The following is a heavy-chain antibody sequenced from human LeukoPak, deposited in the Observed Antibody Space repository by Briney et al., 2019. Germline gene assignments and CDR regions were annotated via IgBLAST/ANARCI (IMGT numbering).Heavy chain of an antibody. D-gene: IGHD3-10*02. Sequence: GGSLRLSCAASGFTFSSYWVSWVRQAPGKGLEWVANIKQDGSEKYYVDSVKGRFTISRDNAKNSLCMQMNSLRAEDTAVYYCAELGITMIGGVWGKGTTVTISS. J-gene: IGHJ6*04. CDR2: IKQDGSEK. CDR3: AELGITMIGGV. V-gene: IGHV3-7*01. CDR1: GFTFSSYW.